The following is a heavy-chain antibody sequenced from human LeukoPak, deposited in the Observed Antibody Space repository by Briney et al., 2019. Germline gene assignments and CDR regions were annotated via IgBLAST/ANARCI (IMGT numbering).Heavy chain of an antibody. CDR3: AKGTLGTPTADYFDY. J-gene: IGHJ4*02. CDR1: GFTFSSFTFSSYA. D-gene: IGHD1-1*01. Sequence: GGSLRLSCAAPGFTFSSFTFSSYAMNWVRQAPGKGLEWVSAIYGSGGGTNYADSVKGRFTISRDNSKNTLYLQMNSLRAEDTAMYYCAKGTLGTPTADYFDYWGQGALVTVST. CDR2: IYGSGGGT. V-gene: IGHV3-23*01.